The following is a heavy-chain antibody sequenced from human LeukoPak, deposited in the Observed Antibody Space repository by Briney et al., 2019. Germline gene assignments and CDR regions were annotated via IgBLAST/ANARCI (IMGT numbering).Heavy chain of an antibody. J-gene: IGHJ3*02. CDR3: AMLRLGELSLLANAYDM. Sequence: PSETLSLTCAVSGSSVNSDQYWGWMRHSPGAGLEWIGSVHQTGSPYYNPSLGSRVSLSIDSTKNSFSLRLTSVTAADTAVYYCAMLRLGELSLLANAYDMWGQGTMVIVSS. V-gene: IGHV4-38-2*01. CDR1: GSSVNSDQY. CDR2: VHQTGSP. D-gene: IGHD3-16*02.